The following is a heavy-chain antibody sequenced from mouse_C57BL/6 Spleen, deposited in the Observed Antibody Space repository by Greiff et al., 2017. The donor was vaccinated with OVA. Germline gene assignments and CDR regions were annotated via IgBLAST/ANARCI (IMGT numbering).Heavy chain of an antibody. J-gene: IGHJ2*01. CDR2: IRSKSSNYAT. CDR1: GFTFNTYA. Sequence: EVKLVESGGGLVQPKGSLKLSCAASGFTFNTYAMHWVRQAPGKGLEWVACIRSKSSNYATYYAVSVKDRVTISRDDSQSMLYLQRNNLKTEDTAMYYCVREGNYSNGFDYWGQGTTLTVSS. V-gene: IGHV10-3*01. D-gene: IGHD2-5*01. CDR3: VREGNYSNGFDY.